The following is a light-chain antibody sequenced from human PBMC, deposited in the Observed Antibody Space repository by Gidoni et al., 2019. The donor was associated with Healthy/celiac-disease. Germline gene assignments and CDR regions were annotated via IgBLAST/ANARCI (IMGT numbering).Light chain of an antibody. J-gene: IGLJ2*01. CDR2: DVS. CDR1: SSDVGGYNY. Sequence: QSALTQPASVSGSPGLSITISCTGPSSDVGGYNYVSWYQQHPGKAPNLMIYDVSNRPSGVSNRFSGSKSGNTASLTISGLQAENEADYYCSSYTSSSSHVVFGGGTKLTVL. CDR3: SSYTSSSSHVV. V-gene: IGLV2-14*01.